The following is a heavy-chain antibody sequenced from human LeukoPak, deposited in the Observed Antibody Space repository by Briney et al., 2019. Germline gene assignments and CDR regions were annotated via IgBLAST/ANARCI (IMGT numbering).Heavy chain of an antibody. V-gene: IGHV1-69*05. J-gene: IGHJ5*02. CDR3: ARVRYCSSTSCINWFDP. CDR2: IIPIFGTA. CDR1: GGTFSSYA. D-gene: IGHD2-2*01. Sequence: SVKVSCKASGGTFSSYAISWVRQAPGQGLEWMGGIIPIFGTANYAQKFQGRVTITTDESTSTAYMELSSLRSEDTAVYYCARVRYCSSTSCINWFDPWGQGTLVTVSS.